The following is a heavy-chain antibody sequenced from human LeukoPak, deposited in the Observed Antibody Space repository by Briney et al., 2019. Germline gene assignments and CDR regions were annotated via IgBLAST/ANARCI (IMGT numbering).Heavy chain of an antibody. Sequence: PGGSLRLSCAASGFTFRTYAMNWVRQAPGKGLVWVSRVKSDGSDTIYADSVKGRFTISRDNAKNTLYLQMDSLRAEDTAVYYCTTGIGNYYYYWGQGTLVTVAS. CDR3: TTGIGNYYYY. V-gene: IGHV3-74*01. J-gene: IGHJ4*02. D-gene: IGHD3-10*01. CDR2: VKSDGSDT. CDR1: GFTFRTYA.